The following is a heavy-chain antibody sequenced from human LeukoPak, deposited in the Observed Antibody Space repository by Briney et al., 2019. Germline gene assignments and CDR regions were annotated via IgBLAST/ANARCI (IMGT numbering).Heavy chain of an antibody. CDR1: GYSISSGYY. CDR3: ARDRLRRTGDFDY. Sequence: SDTLSLTCDVSGYSISSGYYWASLRQSPEKRLERIGSIYHSGSAYYDPSFKSRATIAVDTSKNQFSLRLTSVTAADTAVYYCARDRLRRTGDFDYWGRGTLVTVSS. CDR2: IYHSGSA. J-gene: IGHJ4*02. V-gene: IGHV4-38-2*02. D-gene: IGHD1-26*01.